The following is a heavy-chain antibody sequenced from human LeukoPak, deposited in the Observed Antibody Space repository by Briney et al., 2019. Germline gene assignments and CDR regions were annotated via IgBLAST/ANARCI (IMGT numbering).Heavy chain of an antibody. CDR3: ARGTSGLGAFDM. D-gene: IGHD3/OR15-3a*01. CDR1: GFTFSNYW. J-gene: IGHJ3*02. Sequence: GGSLRLSCAASGFTFSNYWMHWVRQAPGKGLVWVSRINGDGSSTTYADSVKGRFTISRDNAKNTLYVQMNSLSDEDTAVYFCARGTSGLGAFDMWGQGTMVTVYS. CDR2: INGDGSST. V-gene: IGHV3-74*01.